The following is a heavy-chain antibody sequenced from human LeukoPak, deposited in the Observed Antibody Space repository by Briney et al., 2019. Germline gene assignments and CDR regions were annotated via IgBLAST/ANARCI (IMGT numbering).Heavy chain of an antibody. CDR1: GGSISTYY. D-gene: IGHD5-12*01. J-gene: IGHJ4*02. Sequence: LETLSLTCTVSGGSISTYYWSWIRQPPGKGLEWIGYIYYSGSTNYNPSLKSRVTISVDTSKNQFSLKLSSVTAADTAVYYCARGGYSGYDLDYWGQGTLVTVSS. CDR3: ARGGYSGYDLDY. CDR2: IYYSGST. V-gene: IGHV4-59*08.